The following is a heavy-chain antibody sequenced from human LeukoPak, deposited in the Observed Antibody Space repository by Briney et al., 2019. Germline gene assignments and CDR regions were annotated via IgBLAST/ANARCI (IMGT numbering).Heavy chain of an antibody. V-gene: IGHV3-53*01. J-gene: IGHJ2*01. D-gene: IGHD5-12*01. CDR3: GRLALTPWYFDL. Sequence: GGSLRLSSAPSRFTASSNYINWVRQAPGKRLEWVSIIYSDGRTLYAGSVRGRFTISRDNSKNTVYLQMNSLRAEDTAVYYCGRLALTPWYFDLWGRGTLVTVSS. CDR2: IYSDGRT. CDR1: RFTASSNY.